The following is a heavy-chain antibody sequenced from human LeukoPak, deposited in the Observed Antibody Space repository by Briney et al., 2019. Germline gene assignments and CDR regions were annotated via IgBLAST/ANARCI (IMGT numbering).Heavy chain of an antibody. Sequence: SETLSLTRSVSGDSISSYYWSWIRQPAGKGLEWIGRIYTSGSTNYNPSLKNRVTMSIDTSKNEFTLKLSSVTDADTAVYLCARGIYGDYGLGYWGQGTLVTVSS. J-gene: IGHJ4*02. CDR1: GDSISSYY. V-gene: IGHV4-4*07. D-gene: IGHD4-17*01. CDR3: ARGIYGDYGLGY. CDR2: IYTSGST.